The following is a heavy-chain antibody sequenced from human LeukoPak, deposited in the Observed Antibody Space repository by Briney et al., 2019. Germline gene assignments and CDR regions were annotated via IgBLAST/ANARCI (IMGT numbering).Heavy chain of an antibody. J-gene: IGHJ4*02. CDR2: IKSDGRTT. CDR3: ARAGVAVAYFYYFDY. Sequence: PGGSLRLSCAASGFTFSNYWMHWVCQAPGKGLVWVSRIKSDGRTTYYADSVKGRFTISRDDAKNTLYLQMNSLRAEDTAVYYCARAGVAVAYFYYFDYWGQGSLVTVSS. CDR1: GFTFSNYW. V-gene: IGHV3-74*01. D-gene: IGHD6-19*01.